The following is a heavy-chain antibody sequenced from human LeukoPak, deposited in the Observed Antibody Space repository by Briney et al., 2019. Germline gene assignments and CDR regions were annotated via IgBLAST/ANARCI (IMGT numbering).Heavy chain of an antibody. V-gene: IGHV3-7*01. D-gene: IGHD5-12*01. J-gene: IGHJ4*02. CDR3: ARTGGYEFGFDY. CDR1: GFAFSNYW. CDR2: IKQDGSEK. Sequence: GGSLRLSCAASGFAFSNYWMTWVRQAPGKGLEWVANIKQDGSEKYYVDSVKGRFTISRDNAKNSLDLQMNSLRAEDTAVYYCARTGGYEFGFDYWGQGTLVTVSS.